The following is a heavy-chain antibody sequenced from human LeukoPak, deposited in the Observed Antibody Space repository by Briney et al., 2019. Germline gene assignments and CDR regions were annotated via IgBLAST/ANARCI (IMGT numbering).Heavy chain of an antibody. J-gene: IGHJ5*02. Sequence: GGSLRLSCAASGFTFSSYGMHWVRQAPGKGLEWVAVISYDGSNKYYADSVKGRFTISRDNSKNTLHLQMNSLRAEDTAVYYCAKDLDSWAPKPNWFDPWGQGTLVTVSS. CDR3: AKDLDSWAPKPNWFDP. CDR2: ISYDGSNK. V-gene: IGHV3-30*18. D-gene: IGHD3/OR15-3a*01. CDR1: GFTFSSYG.